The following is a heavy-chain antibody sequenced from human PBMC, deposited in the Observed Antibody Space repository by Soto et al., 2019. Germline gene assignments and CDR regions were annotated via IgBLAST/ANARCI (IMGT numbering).Heavy chain of an antibody. Sequence: QVQLVQSGAEVKKPGSSVKVSCKASGGTFSSHGISWVRQAPGQGREWMGGIIPICRTPHLAQKVQGRVTISANKYTNTAYMELSSLRSDDTAVYYCATADPGSIDDSSSSYYFDYWGQGTLVTVSS. CDR2: IIPICRTP. D-gene: IGHD6-13*01. J-gene: IGHJ4*02. CDR1: GGTFSSHG. CDR3: ATADPGSIDDSSSSYYFDY. V-gene: IGHV1-69*06.